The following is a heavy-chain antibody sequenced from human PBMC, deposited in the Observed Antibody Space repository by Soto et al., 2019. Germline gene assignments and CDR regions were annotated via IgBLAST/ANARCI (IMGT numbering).Heavy chain of an antibody. CDR1: GFTFISYW. J-gene: IGHJ4*02. CDR2: IKQDGSEK. Sequence: PGGSLRLSCAASGFTFISYWMSWVRQAPGKGLEWVANIKQDGSEKYYVDSVKGRFTISRDNAKNSLYLQMNSLRAEDTAVYYCARYYYDSSGYYHPFDYWGQGTLVTVSS. V-gene: IGHV3-7*03. CDR3: ARYYYDSSGYYHPFDY. D-gene: IGHD3-22*01.